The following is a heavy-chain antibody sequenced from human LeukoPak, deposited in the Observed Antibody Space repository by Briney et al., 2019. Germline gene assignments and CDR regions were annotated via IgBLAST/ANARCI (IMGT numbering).Heavy chain of an antibody. CDR3: ARADAAAGTGYYFDY. J-gene: IGHJ4*02. CDR1: GGSISSYY. Sequence: SETLSLTCTVSGGSISSYYWSWIRQPAGKGLEWIGRIYTSGSTNYNPSLKSRVTMSVDTSKNQFSLKLSSVTAADTAVYYCARADAAAGTGYYFDYWGQGTLVTVSS. V-gene: IGHV4-4*07. D-gene: IGHD6-13*01. CDR2: IYTSGST.